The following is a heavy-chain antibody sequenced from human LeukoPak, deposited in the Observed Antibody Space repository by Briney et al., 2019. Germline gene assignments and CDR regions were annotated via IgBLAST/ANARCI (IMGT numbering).Heavy chain of an antibody. CDR2: IYHSGST. J-gene: IGHJ4*02. D-gene: IGHD6-13*01. V-gene: IGHV4-38-2*01. CDR1: GYSISSGYY. CDR3: ARHGSSWYWFDY. Sequence: SETLSLTCAVSGYSISSGYYWGWIRQPPGKGLEWIGSIYHSGSTYYNPSLKSRVTISVDTSKNQFSLKLRSVTAADTAVYYCARHGSSWYWFDYWGQGTLVTVSS.